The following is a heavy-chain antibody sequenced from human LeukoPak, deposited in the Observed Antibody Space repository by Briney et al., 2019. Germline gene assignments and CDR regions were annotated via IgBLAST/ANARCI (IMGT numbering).Heavy chain of an antibody. CDR3: ARDKYYNGSGSYYYYMDV. D-gene: IGHD3-10*01. CDR1: GGTFSSYA. V-gene: IGHV1-69*05. J-gene: IGHJ6*03. Sequence: GASVKVSCKASGGTFSSYAISWVRQAPGQGLEWMGGIIPIFGTANYAQKFQGRVTLTTDESTSTAYMELSSLRSEDTAVNHSARDKYYNGSGSYYYYMDVWGKGTTVTVSS. CDR2: IIPIFGTA.